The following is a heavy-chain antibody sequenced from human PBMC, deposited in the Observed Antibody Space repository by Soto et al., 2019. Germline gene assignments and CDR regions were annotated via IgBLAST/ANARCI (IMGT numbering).Heavy chain of an antibody. CDR2: ISSSGSTI. CDR1: GFTFSDYY. D-gene: IGHD3-16*01. J-gene: IGHJ4*02. Sequence: QVQLVESGGGLVKPGGSLRLSCAASGFTFSDYYMSWIRQAPGKGLEWVSKISSSGSTINYADSVKGRFTISRDNAKNSLYLQMNSLRAEDTAVYYCARVGARGYEYIWGSPRGLAYWGQGTLITVSS. V-gene: IGHV3-11*01. CDR3: ARVGARGYEYIWGSPRGLAY.